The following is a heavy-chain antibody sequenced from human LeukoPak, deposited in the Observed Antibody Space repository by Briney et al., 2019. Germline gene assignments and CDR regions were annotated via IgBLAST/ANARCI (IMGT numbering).Heavy chain of an antibody. CDR1: GFTFSSYA. CDR3: AIEREYCSGGSCYSGVGYFDY. J-gene: IGHJ4*02. Sequence: PGRSLRLSCVVSGFTFSSYAMNRVRQAPGKGLEWVSYISSSDSTIYYADSVKGRFTISRDNAKNSLYLQMNSLRAEDTAVYYCAIEREYCSGGSCYSGVGYFDYWGQGTLVTVSS. V-gene: IGHV3-48*04. CDR2: ISSSDSTI. D-gene: IGHD2-15*01.